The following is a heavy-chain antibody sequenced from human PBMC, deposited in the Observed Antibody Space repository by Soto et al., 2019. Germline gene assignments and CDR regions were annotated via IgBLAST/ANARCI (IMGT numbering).Heavy chain of an antibody. CDR2: IYYSGST. J-gene: IGHJ3*02. Sequence: QLQLQESGPGLVKPSETLSLTCTVSGGSISSSSYYWGWIRQPPGKGLEWIGSIYYSGSTYYNPSLKSRVTISVDTSKNQFSLKLSSVTAADTAVYYCARRRQRGGAFDIWGQGTMVTVSS. CDR3: ARRRQRGGAFDI. D-gene: IGHD2-15*01. V-gene: IGHV4-39*01. CDR1: GGSISSSSYY.